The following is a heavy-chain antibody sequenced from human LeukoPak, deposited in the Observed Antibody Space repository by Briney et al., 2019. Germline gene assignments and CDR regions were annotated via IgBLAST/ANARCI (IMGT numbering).Heavy chain of an antibody. CDR1: GFTFSSYE. CDR2: IGSSGSPI. D-gene: IGHD7-27*01. CDR3: ARRALGFYY. V-gene: IGHV3-48*03. J-gene: IGHJ4*02. Sequence: GGSLRLSCAASGFTFSSYEMNWVRQAPGKGLEWVSSIGSSGSPIYYADSVRGRFTISRDNAKNSPSLQMSSLRAEDTAVYYCARRALGFYYWGPGILGHLSS.